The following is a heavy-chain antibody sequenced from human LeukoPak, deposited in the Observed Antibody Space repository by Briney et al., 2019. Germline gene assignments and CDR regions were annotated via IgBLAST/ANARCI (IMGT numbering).Heavy chain of an antibody. CDR1: GFTFSSYA. CDR2: ISYDGSNK. Sequence: GSLRLSCAASGFTFSSYAMHWVRQAPGKGLEWVAVISYDGSNKYYADSVKGRFTISRDNSKNTLYLQMNSLRAEDTAVYYCAKGGGSSWLKLDYWGQGTLVTVSS. CDR3: AKGGGSSWLKLDY. J-gene: IGHJ4*02. V-gene: IGHV3-30*04. D-gene: IGHD6-13*01.